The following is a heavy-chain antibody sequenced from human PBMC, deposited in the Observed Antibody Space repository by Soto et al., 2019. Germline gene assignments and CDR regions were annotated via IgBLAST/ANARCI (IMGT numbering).Heavy chain of an antibody. Sequence: SETLSLTCTVSGASISGYYWSWIRKSAGKGLEWIGRIYATGTTDYNPSLKSRVMMSVDTSKKQFSLRLRSVTAADTAVYYCVRDGTKTLRDWLDPWGQGISVTVSS. CDR1: GASISGYY. CDR3: VRDGTKTLRDWLDP. V-gene: IGHV4-4*07. J-gene: IGHJ5*02. D-gene: IGHD1-1*01. CDR2: IYATGTT.